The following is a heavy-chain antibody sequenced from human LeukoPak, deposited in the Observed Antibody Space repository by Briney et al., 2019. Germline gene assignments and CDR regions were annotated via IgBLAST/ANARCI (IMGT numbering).Heavy chain of an antibody. CDR2: IYYSGST. CDR1: GGSISSYY. Sequence: PSETLSLTCTVSGGSISSYYWSWLRQPPGKGLEWIGYIYYSGSTNYNPSLKSRVTISVDTSKNQFSLKLSSVTAADTAVYYCASGTGELYFDYWGQGTLVTVSS. D-gene: IGHD1-7*01. J-gene: IGHJ4*02. V-gene: IGHV4-59*01. CDR3: ASGTGELYFDY.